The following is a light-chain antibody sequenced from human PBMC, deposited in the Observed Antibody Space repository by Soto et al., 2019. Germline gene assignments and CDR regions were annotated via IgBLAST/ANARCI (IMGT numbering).Light chain of an antibody. CDR1: QGLGTN. Sequence: EVVTTQSPATLSVSPGERATLSCRASQGLGTNLAWYQQKPGQAPRLLIYAASTRATGVPGRFSGSGSGTDFTLTISSLQAEDVAVYYCQQYYSTPFTFGPGTKVDIK. CDR2: AAS. J-gene: IGKJ3*01. V-gene: IGKV3-15*01. CDR3: QQYYSTPFT.